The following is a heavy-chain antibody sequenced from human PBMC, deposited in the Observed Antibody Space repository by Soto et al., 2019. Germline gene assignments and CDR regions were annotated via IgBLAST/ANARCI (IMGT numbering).Heavy chain of an antibody. CDR3: ARELVLPTTTLSYFDY. Sequence: GGSLSLSCAASGFTFSSYGMHWVRQAPGKGLEWVAVISYDGSNKYYADSVKGRFTISRDNSKNTLYLQMNSLRAEDTAVYYCARELVLPTTTLSYFDYWGQGTLVTVSS. D-gene: IGHD2-2*01. CDR2: ISYDGSNK. J-gene: IGHJ4*02. CDR1: GFTFSSYG. V-gene: IGHV3-30*03.